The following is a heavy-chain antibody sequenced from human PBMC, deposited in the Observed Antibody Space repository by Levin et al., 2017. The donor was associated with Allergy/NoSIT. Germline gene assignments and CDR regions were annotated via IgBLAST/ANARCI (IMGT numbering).Heavy chain of an antibody. Sequence: LSLPCVASGFTIRTYSMNWVRQAPGKGLEWVAYISDTGSTIYYADSVRGRFTISRDNAKNSLYLQMNSLRDEDTALYYCVREKSFYYDSSGENWGQGTRVTVSS. CDR3: VREKSFYYDSSGEN. CDR2: ISDTGSTI. CDR1: GFTIRTYS. V-gene: IGHV3-48*02. D-gene: IGHD3-22*01. J-gene: IGHJ4*02.